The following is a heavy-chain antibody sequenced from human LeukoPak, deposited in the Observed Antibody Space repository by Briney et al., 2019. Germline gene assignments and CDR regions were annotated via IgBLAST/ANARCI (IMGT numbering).Heavy chain of an antibody. CDR3: ARARSGWYFIDY. V-gene: IGHV4-59*01. CDR1: XXXISSYY. Sequence: PSETLSLTCXVXXXXISSYYWSWIRQPPGKGLEWIGYIYYSGSTNYNPSLKSRLTISVDTSKNQFSLKLSSVAAADTAVYYCARARSGWYFIDYWGQGTLVTVSS. CDR2: IYYSGST. D-gene: IGHD6-19*01. J-gene: IGHJ4*02.